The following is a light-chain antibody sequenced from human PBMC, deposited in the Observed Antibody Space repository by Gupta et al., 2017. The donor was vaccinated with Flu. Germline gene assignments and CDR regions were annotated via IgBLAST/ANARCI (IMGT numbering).Light chain of an antibody. Sequence: EIVMTQSPATLSVSPGERATLSCRASQSVRTNLAWYQQKPGQAPRLLIYRASTRATGVPARFTGGGSGTEFTLTISSLESEDFAVYYCQQYDNWPPFSFGQGTKLEIK. J-gene: IGKJ2*03. CDR1: QSVRTN. CDR2: RAS. CDR3: QQYDNWPPFS. V-gene: IGKV3-15*01.